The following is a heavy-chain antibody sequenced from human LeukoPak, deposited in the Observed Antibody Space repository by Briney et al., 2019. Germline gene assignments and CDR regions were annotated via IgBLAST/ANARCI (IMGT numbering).Heavy chain of an antibody. CDR1: GFTFSSYS. V-gene: IGHV3-21*01. J-gene: IGHJ4*02. D-gene: IGHD3-10*01. CDR3: ARDGGFGELLSVHFDY. Sequence: GGSLRLSCAASGFTFSSYSMNWVRQAPGKGLEWVSSISSSSSYIYYADSVKGRFTISRDNAKNSLYLQMNSLRAEDTAVYYCARDGGFGELLSVHFDYWGQGTLVTVSS. CDR2: ISSSSSYI.